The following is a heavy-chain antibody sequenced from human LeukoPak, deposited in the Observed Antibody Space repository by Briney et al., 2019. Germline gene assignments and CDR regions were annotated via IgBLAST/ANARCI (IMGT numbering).Heavy chain of an antibody. J-gene: IGHJ6*02. CDR2: INHSGST. CDR1: GGSFSGYY. Sequence: SETLSLTCAVYGGSFSGYYWSWIRQPPGKGLEWIGEINHSGSTNYNPSPKSRVTISVDTSKNQFYLKLSSVTAADTAVYYCARGRAAASSWWDYYYYGMDVWGQGTTVTVSS. D-gene: IGHD6-13*01. V-gene: IGHV4-34*01. CDR3: ARGRAAASSWWDYYYYGMDV.